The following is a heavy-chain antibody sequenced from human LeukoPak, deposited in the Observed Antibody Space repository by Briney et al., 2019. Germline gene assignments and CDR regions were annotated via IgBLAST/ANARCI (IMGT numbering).Heavy chain of an antibody. J-gene: IGHJ5*02. CDR2: ISGSGGST. CDR3: TRGIDSSWYPNDWFDP. V-gene: IGHV3-23*01. D-gene: IGHD6-13*01. CDR1: GFTFSSYA. Sequence: PGGSLRLSCAASGFTFSSYAMSWVRQAPGKGLEWVSAISGSGGSTYYADSVKGRFTISRDNSKNTLYLQMNSLRAEDTAVYYCTRGIDSSWYPNDWFDPWGQGTLVTVSS.